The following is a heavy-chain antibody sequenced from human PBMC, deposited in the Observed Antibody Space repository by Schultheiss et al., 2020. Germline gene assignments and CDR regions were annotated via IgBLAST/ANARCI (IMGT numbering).Heavy chain of an antibody. CDR1: GGSISSYY. CDR2: IYYSGST. J-gene: IGHJ5*02. V-gene: IGHV4-59*05. Sequence: SETLSLTCTVSGGSISSYYWSWIRQPPGKGLEWIGSIYYSGSTYYNPSLKSRVTISVDTSKNQFSLKLSSVTAADTAVYYCARGHCTGGVCNNWFDPWGQGTLVNVFS. D-gene: IGHD2-8*02. CDR3: ARGHCTGGVCNNWFDP.